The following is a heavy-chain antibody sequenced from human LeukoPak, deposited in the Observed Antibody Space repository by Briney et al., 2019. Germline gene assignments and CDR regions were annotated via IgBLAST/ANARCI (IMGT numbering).Heavy chain of an antibody. J-gene: IGHJ3*02. CDR2: ISSNGGST. V-gene: IGHV3-64*01. CDR3: ARGQVGAINDAFDT. Sequence: GGSLTLSCAVSGFTFSSYGMHWVRQAPGQGREYVSGISSNGGSTYYANSVKGRFTISRDNSRNTLYLQMGRLRAEDLAVYYCARGQVGAINDAFDTWGQGTMVTVSS. CDR1: GFTFSSYG. D-gene: IGHD1-26*01.